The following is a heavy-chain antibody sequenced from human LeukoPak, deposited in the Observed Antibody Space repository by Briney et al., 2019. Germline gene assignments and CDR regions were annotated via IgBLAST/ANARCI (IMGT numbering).Heavy chain of an antibody. J-gene: IGHJ6*03. Sequence: SVKLSCKASGFSFTSSAMQLVRLARGPRLEWIGWFVVSSGDSNSAYTFPERVTITMAMSTSKAKMELHIQSPENTAVSSCSADSTEVVPALPYYYYYMDVWGKGTTVTVSS. CDR2: FVVSSGDS. D-gene: IGHD2-2*01. CDR3: SADSTEVVPALPYYYYYMDV. V-gene: IGHV1-58*02. CDR1: GFSFTSSA.